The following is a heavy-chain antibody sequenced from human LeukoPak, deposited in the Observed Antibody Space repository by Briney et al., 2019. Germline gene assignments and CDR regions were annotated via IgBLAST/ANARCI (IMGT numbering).Heavy chain of an antibody. CDR1: GFNISDFW. CDR3: AGHGSSSG. J-gene: IGHJ4*02. D-gene: IGHD6-6*01. Sequence: PGGSLRLSCAASGFNISDFWMTWVRQAPGKGLEWVSTIYDGGSNTNYADSVKGRFTISRDNSKNTLYLQMNSPRAEDTAVYYCAGHGSSSGWGQGTLVTASS. V-gene: IGHV3-23*01. CDR2: IYDGGSNT.